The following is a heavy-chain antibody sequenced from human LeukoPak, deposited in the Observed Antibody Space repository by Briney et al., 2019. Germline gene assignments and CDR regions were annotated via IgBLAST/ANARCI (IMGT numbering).Heavy chain of an antibody. J-gene: IGHJ4*02. Sequence: GASVKVSCKASGYTFTSYGISWVRQAPGQGLEWMGIINPSGGSTSYAQKFQGRVTMTRDTSTSTVYMGLSSLRSEDTAVYYCARELSSGWYPVGYFDYWGQGTLVTVSS. D-gene: IGHD6-19*01. V-gene: IGHV1-46*01. CDR2: INPSGGST. CDR1: GYTFTSYG. CDR3: ARELSSGWYPVGYFDY.